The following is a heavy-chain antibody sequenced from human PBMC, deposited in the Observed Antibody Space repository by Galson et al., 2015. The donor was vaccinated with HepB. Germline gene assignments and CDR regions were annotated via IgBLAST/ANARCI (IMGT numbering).Heavy chain of an antibody. V-gene: IGHV1-69*13. CDR1: GGTFSSYA. J-gene: IGHJ4*02. D-gene: IGHD5/OR15-5a*01. CDR3: AREAVDEFVYLS. Sequence: SVKASCKASGGTFSSYAISWVRQAPGQGLEWMGGIIPIFGTANYAQKFQGRVTITADESTSTAYMELSSLRSEDTAVYYCAREAVDEFVYLSWGQGTLVTVSS. CDR2: IIPIFGTA.